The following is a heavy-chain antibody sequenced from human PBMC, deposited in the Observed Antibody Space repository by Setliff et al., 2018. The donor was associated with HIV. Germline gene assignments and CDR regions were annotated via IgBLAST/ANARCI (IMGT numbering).Heavy chain of an antibody. Sequence: SETLSLTCAVYGGSFSGYYWNWMRQPPGGGLEWIGYIFYSGTTNYNPSLKSRVTMSVDTANNHFSLNLRSVTAADTAVYYCTRFNALLGSTTYYDYWGQGVLVTVSS. J-gene: IGHJ4*02. CDR2: IFYSGTT. CDR3: TRFNALLGSTTYYDY. CDR1: GGSFSGYY. V-gene: IGHV4-59*01. D-gene: IGHD3-10*01.